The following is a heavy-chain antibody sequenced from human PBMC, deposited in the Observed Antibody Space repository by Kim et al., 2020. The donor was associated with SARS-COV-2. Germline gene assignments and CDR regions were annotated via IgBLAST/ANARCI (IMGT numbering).Heavy chain of an antibody. D-gene: IGHD2-2*01. CDR2: ISSSGRTI. J-gene: IGHJ6*03. CDR3: ARGGFVAPAGYYYYMDV. V-gene: IGHV3-11*01. Sequence: GGSLRLSCAASGFSFSDYYMSWIRQAPGKGLEWVSYISSSGRTIYFADSVKGRFTISRDNAKNSLYLQMNSLRAEDTAVYYCARGGFVAPAGYYYYMDVWGKGTTVTVSS. CDR1: GFSFSDYY.